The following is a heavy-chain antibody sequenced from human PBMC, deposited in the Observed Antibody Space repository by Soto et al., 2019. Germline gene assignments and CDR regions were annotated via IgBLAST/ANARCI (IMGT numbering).Heavy chain of an antibody. D-gene: IGHD3-10*01. CDR1: GFTFSSYG. J-gene: IGHJ6*02. CDR2: IWYDGSNK. CDR3: ARDGGSGSYTYYYYGMDV. Sequence: PGGSLRLSCAASGFTFSSYGMHWVRQAPGKGLEWVAVIWYDGSNKYYADSVKGRFTISRDNSKNTLYLQMNSLRAEDTAVYYCARDGGSGSYTYYYYGMDVWGHGTTVTVSS. V-gene: IGHV3-33*01.